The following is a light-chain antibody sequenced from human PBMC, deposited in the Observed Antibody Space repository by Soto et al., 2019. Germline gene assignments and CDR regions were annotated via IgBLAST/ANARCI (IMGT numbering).Light chain of an antibody. Sequence: QSALTQPASVSGSPGQSITISCTGTSSDVGTYNLVSWYQHHPDRAPKLIIYEGIKRPSGVSNRFSGSKSGNTASLTISGLQTDDEADYYSSSYAGSSTYVFGTGTKLPVL. CDR1: SSDVGTYNL. CDR2: EGI. V-gene: IGLV2-23*01. J-gene: IGLJ1*01. CDR3: SSYAGSSTYV.